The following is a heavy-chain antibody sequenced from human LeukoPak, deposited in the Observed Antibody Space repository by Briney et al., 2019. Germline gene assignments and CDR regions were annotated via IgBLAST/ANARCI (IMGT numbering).Heavy chain of an antibody. J-gene: IGHJ3*02. CDR1: GGTFSSYA. Sequence: ASVKVSCKASGGTFSSYAISWVRQAPGQGLEWMGGIIPIFGTANYAQKFQGRVTITADESTSTAYMELRSLRSDGTAVYYCARPGGDYRTFAFDIWGQGTMVTVSS. D-gene: IGHD4-11*01. CDR3: ARPGGDYRTFAFDI. CDR2: IIPIFGTA. V-gene: IGHV1-69*13.